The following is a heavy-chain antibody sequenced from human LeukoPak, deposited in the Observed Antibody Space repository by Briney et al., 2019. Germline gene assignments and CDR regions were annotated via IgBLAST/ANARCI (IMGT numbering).Heavy chain of an antibody. V-gene: IGHV4-39*01. Sequence: SETLSLTCTVSGGSISSSSYYWGWIRQPPGKGLEWIGSIYYSGSTYYNPSLKSRVTISVDTSKNQFSLKLSSVTAADTAVYYCASNYVLGYFDYWGRGTLVTVSS. J-gene: IGHJ4*02. D-gene: IGHD3-16*01. CDR2: IYYSGST. CDR3: ASNYVLGYFDY. CDR1: GGSISSSSYY.